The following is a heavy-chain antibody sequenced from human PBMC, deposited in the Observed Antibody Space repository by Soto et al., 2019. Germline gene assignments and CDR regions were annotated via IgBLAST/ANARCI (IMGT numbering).Heavy chain of an antibody. CDR3: AKILQLGDYAHYYYGMGV. J-gene: IGHJ6*02. Sequence: QVQLVESGGGVVQPGRSLRLSCAASGFTFSSYGMHWVRQAPGKGLEWAAVISYDGSNKYYADSVKGRFTISRDNSKNTLYLQMNSLRAEDTAVYYCAKILQLGDYAHYYYGMGVWGQGTTVTVSS. CDR2: ISYDGSNK. D-gene: IGHD4-17*01. V-gene: IGHV3-30*18. CDR1: GFTFSSYG.